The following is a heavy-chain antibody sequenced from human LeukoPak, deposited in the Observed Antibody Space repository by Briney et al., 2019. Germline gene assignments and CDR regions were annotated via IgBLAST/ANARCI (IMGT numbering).Heavy chain of an antibody. D-gene: IGHD3-22*01. CDR3: ARLPHYYDSSGYYPDAFDI. V-gene: IGHV1-2*02. CDR1: GYTFTGYY. J-gene: IGHJ3*02. Sequence: ASVKVSFTASGYTFTGYYMHWVRQAPGQGLEWMGWINPNSGGTNYAQKFQGRVTMTRDTSISTAYMELSRLRSDDTAVYYCARLPHYYDSSGYYPDAFDIWGQGTMVTVSS. CDR2: INPNSGGT.